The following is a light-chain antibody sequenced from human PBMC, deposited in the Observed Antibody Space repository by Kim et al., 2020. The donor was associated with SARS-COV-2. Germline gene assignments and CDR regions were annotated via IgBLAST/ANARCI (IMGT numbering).Light chain of an antibody. J-gene: IGKJ1*01. CDR3: QQTYSTPT. CDR1: QSVLSY. V-gene: IGKV1-39*01. CDR2: FTS. Sequence: DIQMTQSPSSLSASVGDRITITCRASQSVLSYVSWYQQRPGTAPKLLMYFTSRLQSDVPSRFSGTGSETHFTLTIAGEQPEDFADYFCQQTYSTPTFGQGTKVDIK.